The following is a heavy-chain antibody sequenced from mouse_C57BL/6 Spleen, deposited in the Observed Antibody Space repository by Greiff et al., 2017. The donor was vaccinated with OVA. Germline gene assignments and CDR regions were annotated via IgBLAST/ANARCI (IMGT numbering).Heavy chain of an antibody. D-gene: IGHD2-3*01. CDR1: GYAFSSSW. CDR2: IYPGDGDT. CDR3: ARDGLYYFDY. J-gene: IGHJ2*01. V-gene: IGHV1-82*01. Sequence: VQLVESGPELVKPGASVKISCKASGYAFSSSWMNWVKQRPGKGLEWIGRIYPGDGDTNYNGKFKGKATLTADKSSSTAYMQLSSLTSEDSAVYFCARDGLYYFDYWGKGTTLTVSS.